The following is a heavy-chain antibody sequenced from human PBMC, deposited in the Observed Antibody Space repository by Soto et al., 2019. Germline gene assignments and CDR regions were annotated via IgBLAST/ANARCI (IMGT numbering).Heavy chain of an antibody. CDR1: GYTFTSYY. V-gene: IGHV1-46*01. Sequence: ASVKVSCKASGYTFTSYYMHWVRQVPGQGLEWMGIINPSGGSTSYAQKFQGRVTMTRDTSTSTVYMELSSLRSEDTAVYYCARERGDAITMVRGVITYYYYGMDVWGQGTTVTVSS. J-gene: IGHJ6*02. CDR2: INPSGGST. D-gene: IGHD3-10*01. CDR3: ARERGDAITMVRGVITYYYYGMDV.